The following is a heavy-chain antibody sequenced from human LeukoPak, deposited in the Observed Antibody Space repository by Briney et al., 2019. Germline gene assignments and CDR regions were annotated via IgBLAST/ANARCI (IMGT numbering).Heavy chain of an antibody. J-gene: IGHJ4*02. CDR3: ARSYDILTGYYRGNY. D-gene: IGHD3-9*01. V-gene: IGHV1-46*01. CDR1: GYTFTSYY. Sequence: ASVKVSCKASGYTFTSYYMHWVRQAPGQGLEWMGIINPSGGSTSYAQKFQGRVTMTRDTSTSTAYMELSRLRSDDTAVYYCARSYDILTGYYRGNYWGQGTLVTVSS. CDR2: INPSGGST.